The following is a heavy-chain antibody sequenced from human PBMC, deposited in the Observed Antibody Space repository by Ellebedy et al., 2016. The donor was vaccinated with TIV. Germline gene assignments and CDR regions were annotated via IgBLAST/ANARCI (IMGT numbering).Heavy chain of an antibody. Sequence: ASVKVSXKASSYTFSNYDINWVRQATGQGLEWMGWMNPSIGNTGYAQKFQGRVTMTRNTSISTAYMELSSLTSEDTAVYYCVRGKLIGDRGFYWGQGILVTVSS. CDR3: VRGKLIGDRGFY. V-gene: IGHV1-8*02. J-gene: IGHJ4*02. CDR2: MNPSIGNT. D-gene: IGHD7-27*01. CDR1: SYTFSNYD.